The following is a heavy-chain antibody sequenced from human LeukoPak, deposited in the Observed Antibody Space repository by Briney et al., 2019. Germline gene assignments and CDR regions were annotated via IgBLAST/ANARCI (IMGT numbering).Heavy chain of an antibody. Sequence: GGSLRLSCAASGFTVSSNYMSWVRQAPGKGLEWVSVIYSGGSTYYADSVKGRFTISRDNSKNTLYLQMNSLRAEDTAVYYCARDRDSSGYYEALSLDYWGQGTLVTVSS. CDR2: IYSGGST. CDR1: GFTVSSNY. CDR3: ARDRDSSGYYEALSLDY. D-gene: IGHD3-22*01. V-gene: IGHV3-53*01. J-gene: IGHJ4*02.